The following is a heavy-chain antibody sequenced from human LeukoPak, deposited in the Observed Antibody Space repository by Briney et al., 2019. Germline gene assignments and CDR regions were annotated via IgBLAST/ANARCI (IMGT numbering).Heavy chain of an antibody. CDR3: ARSRLGVIGPWTFPYDDAFDI. V-gene: IGHV4-39*07. CDR2: FFYSGST. CDR1: GGSISSSSYY. J-gene: IGHJ3*02. D-gene: IGHD3/OR15-3a*01. Sequence: PSETLSLTCTVSGGSISSSSYYWGWLRQSPGKGLEWIGSFFYSGSTYYNPSLKSRVTISVDTSKNQFSLKLTSVTAADTAVYYCARSRLGVIGPWTFPYDDAFDIWGQGTMVTVSS.